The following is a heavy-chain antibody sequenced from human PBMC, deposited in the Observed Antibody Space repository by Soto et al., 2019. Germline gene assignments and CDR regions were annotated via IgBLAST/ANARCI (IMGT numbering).Heavy chain of an antibody. CDR1: GFTFSSYA. CDR2: ISKSGSII. V-gene: IGHV3-48*04. CDR3: ARDLSPYSDYYDESTSETWFDP. J-gene: IGHJ5*02. Sequence: GGSLRLSCAASGFTFSSYAMTWVRQAPGKGLGWVSYISKSGSIIHFADSVKGRFAISRDNAKNTLYLQMSSLRAEDTALYYCARDLSPYSDYYDESTSETWFDPWGQGTLVTVSS. D-gene: IGHD3-16*01.